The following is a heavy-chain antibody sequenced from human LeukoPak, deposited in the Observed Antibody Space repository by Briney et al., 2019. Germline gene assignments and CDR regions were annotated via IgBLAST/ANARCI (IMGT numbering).Heavy chain of an antibody. CDR1: GYTFTSYY. Sequence: ASVKVSCKASGYTFTSYYMRWVRQAPGQGLEWLGIINPSGGSTGYAQKFQGRVTMTRDTSTSTVYMELSSLRSEDTAVYYCARGRVVTAIGLDYWGQGTLVTVSS. D-gene: IGHD2-21*02. J-gene: IGHJ4*02. V-gene: IGHV1-46*01. CDR3: ARGRVVTAIGLDY. CDR2: INPSGGST.